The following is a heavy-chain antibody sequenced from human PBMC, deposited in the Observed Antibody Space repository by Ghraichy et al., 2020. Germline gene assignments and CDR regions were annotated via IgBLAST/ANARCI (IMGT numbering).Heavy chain of an antibody. V-gene: IGHV1-8*01. CDR2: MNPNSGNT. CDR1: GYTFTSYD. J-gene: IGHJ6*02. CDR3: ARPYSSSWYASFEDGMDV. Sequence: ASVKVSCKASGYTFTSYDINWVRQATGQGLEWMGWMNPNSGNTGYAQKFQGRVTMTRNTSISTAYMELSSLRSEDTAVYYCARPYSSSWYASFEDGMDVWGQGTTVTVSS. D-gene: IGHD6-13*01.